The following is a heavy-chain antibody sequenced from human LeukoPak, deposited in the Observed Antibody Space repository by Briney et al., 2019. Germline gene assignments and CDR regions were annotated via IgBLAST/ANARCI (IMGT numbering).Heavy chain of an antibody. D-gene: IGHD6-13*01. CDR2: MFHSGST. Sequence: NPSETLSLTCTVSGGSISSYYWSWIRQPPGKGLEWIGYMFHSGSTNYNPSLKSRVTTAIDTSKNQFSLRLSSVTPADTAVYYCASLATAGIGENFKHWGQGTQVTVSS. CDR1: GGSISSYY. CDR3: ASLATAGIGENFKH. V-gene: IGHV4-59*01. J-gene: IGHJ1*01.